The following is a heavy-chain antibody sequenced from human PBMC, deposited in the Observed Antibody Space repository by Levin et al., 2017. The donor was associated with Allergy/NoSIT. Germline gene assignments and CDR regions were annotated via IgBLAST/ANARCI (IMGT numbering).Heavy chain of an antibody. CDR1: GFTFSNAW. CDR2: IKSKTDGGTT. Sequence: GGSLRLSCAASGFTFSNAWMSWVRQAPGKGLEWVGRIKSKTDGGTTDYAAPVKGRFTISRDDSKNTLYLQMNSLKTEDTAVYYCTTHPSYSGYEYYVGYWGQGTLVTVSS. J-gene: IGHJ4*02. D-gene: IGHD5-12*01. CDR3: TTHPSYSGYEYYVGY. V-gene: IGHV3-15*01.